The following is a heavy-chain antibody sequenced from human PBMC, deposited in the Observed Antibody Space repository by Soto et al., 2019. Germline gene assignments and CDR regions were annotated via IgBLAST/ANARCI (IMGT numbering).Heavy chain of an antibody. J-gene: IGHJ1*01. Sequence: SETLSLTCAVYGGSFSGYYWSWIRQPPGKGLEWIGEINHSGSTNYNPSLKSRVTISVDTSKNQFSLKLSPVTAADTAVYYCARDIAVAHHFPHWGQGTPVTVSS. V-gene: IGHV4-34*01. CDR2: INHSGST. D-gene: IGHD6-19*01. CDR3: ARDIAVAHHFPH. CDR1: GGSFSGYY.